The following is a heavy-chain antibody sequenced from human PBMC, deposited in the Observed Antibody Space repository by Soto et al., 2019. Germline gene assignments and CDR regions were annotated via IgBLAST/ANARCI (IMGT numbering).Heavy chain of an antibody. V-gene: IGHV1-18*04. CDR3: ARGTVTSGRWFGP. J-gene: IGHJ5*02. CDR2: ISSLSGNT. Sequence: QVHLVQSETEVKEPGASVTVSCKTSHATFTGYTINWVRQAPGQGLEWLGWISSLSGNTYYARDFQGRLTMTTNTSATTAYTELRSLRSDDTAVYFCARGTVTSGRWFGPWGQGSLVTASS. D-gene: IGHD4-17*01. CDR1: HATFTGYT.